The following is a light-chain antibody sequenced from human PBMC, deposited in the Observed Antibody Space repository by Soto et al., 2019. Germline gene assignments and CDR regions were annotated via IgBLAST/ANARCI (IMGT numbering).Light chain of an antibody. CDR1: QSVRKN. CDR2: GTS. V-gene: IGKV3-20*01. Sequence: EIVLTQSPGTLLLSTGETATLSCRASQSVRKNLAWYQQKPGQAPRLLIYGTSNRATGIPDRISGSGSGTDTTLTISRLEPEDFAVYYCQYYDKLAKAITFGQGTRLEIK. J-gene: IGKJ5*01. CDR3: QYYDKLAKAIT.